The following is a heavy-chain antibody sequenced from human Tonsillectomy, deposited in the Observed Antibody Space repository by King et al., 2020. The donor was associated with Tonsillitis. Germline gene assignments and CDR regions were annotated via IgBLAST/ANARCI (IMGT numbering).Heavy chain of an antibody. Sequence: VQLVQSGGGLVQPGGSLRLSCAASGFTLSSYAMNWVRQAPGKGLEWVSIIYSDGGRIYHADSVKGRFTISRDISNNTLYLQMNSLRVDDTAIYYCAKDGEGSGWDFDHWGQGTLVTVSS. V-gene: IGHV3-23*03. CDR3: AKDGEGSGWDFDH. J-gene: IGHJ5*02. D-gene: IGHD6-19*01. CDR2: IYSDGGRI. CDR1: GFTLSSYA.